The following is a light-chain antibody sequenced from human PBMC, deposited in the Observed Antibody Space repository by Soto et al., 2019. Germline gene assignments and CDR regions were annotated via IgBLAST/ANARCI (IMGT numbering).Light chain of an antibody. J-gene: IGLJ3*02. CDR2: DVN. CDR1: SSDVGGYNY. CDR3: SSYTSNITWV. Sequence: QSALTQPASVSGSPGQSITISCTGTSSDVGGYNYVSWYQQHPGKAPKLMIYDVNNRPSGVSHRFSGSKSGNTASLTISGLQAEDEADYYCSSYTSNITWVFGGGTKVTVL. V-gene: IGLV2-14*03.